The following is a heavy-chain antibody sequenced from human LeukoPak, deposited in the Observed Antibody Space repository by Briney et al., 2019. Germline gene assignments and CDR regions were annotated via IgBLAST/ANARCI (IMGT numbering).Heavy chain of an antibody. D-gene: IGHD5-24*01. V-gene: IGHV3-30*02. J-gene: IGHJ6*03. CDR3: AKDWGDGYNTMDYYYYYVDV. CDR2: IRYDGSNK. CDR1: GFTFSSYG. Sequence: PGGSLRLSCAASGFTFSSYGMHWVRQAPGKGLDWVAFIRYDGSNKYYADSVKGRLTISRDNSKNTLYLQMNSLRAEDTAVYYCAKDWGDGYNTMDYYYYYVDVWGKGTTVTVSS.